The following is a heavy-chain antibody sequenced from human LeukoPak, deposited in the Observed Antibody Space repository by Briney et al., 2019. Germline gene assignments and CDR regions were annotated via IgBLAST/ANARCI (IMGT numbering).Heavy chain of an antibody. CDR3: ATDEAWHDAFDI. CDR1: GGSISSGGYS. V-gene: IGHV4-30-2*01. J-gene: IGHJ3*02. Sequence: PSETLSLTCAVSGGSISSGGYSWSWIRQPPGKGLEWIGYIYHSGSTYYNPSLKSRVTISVDRSKNQFSLKLSSVTAADTAVYYCATDEAWHDAFDIWGQGTMVTVSS. D-gene: IGHD5-12*01. CDR2: IYHSGST.